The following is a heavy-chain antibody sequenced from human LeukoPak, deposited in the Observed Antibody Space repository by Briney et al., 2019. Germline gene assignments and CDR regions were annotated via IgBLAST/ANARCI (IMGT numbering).Heavy chain of an antibody. CDR1: GFTVSDNY. J-gene: IGHJ4*02. D-gene: IGHD3-3*01. Sequence: GGSLRLSCAASGFTVSDNYMFWVRQAPGKGLEWVSVIYSAGATYYADSVKGRFTISRDNAKNSLYLQMNSLRAEDTAVYYCAREEGTYDFFTSSLNGISDYWAREPWSPSPQ. CDR2: IYSAGAT. V-gene: IGHV3-53*01. CDR3: AREEGTYDFFTSSLNGISDY.